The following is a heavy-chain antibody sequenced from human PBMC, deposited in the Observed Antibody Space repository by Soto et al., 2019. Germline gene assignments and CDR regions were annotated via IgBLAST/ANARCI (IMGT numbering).Heavy chain of an antibody. CDR2: ISSSSSYI. CDR1: GFTFSSYS. Sequence: PGGSLRLSCAASGFTFSSYSMNWVRQAPGKGLEWVSSISSSSSYIYYAESVKGRFTISRDNAKNSLYLQMNSLRAEDTAVYYSARDLEAATDIVLVVAATPYDYWGEGTLVTVSS. J-gene: IGHJ4*02. CDR3: ARDLEAATDIVLVVAATPYDY. V-gene: IGHV3-21*01. D-gene: IGHD2-15*01.